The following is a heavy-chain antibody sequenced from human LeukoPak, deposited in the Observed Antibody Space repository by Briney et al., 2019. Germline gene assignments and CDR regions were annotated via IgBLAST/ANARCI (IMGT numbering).Heavy chain of an antibody. V-gene: IGHV4-59*12. J-gene: IGHJ4*02. CDR2: TYYSGST. Sequence: TSETLSLTCTVSGGSISSYYWSWIRQPPGKGLEWIGYTYYSGSTNYNPSLKSRVTISVDTSKNQFSLKLSSVTAADTAVYYCARRRPYSSSYGYWGQGTLVTVSS. D-gene: IGHD6-13*01. CDR1: GGSISSYY. CDR3: ARRRPYSSSYGY.